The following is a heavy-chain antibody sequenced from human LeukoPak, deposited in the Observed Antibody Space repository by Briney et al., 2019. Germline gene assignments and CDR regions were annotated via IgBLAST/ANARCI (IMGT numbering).Heavy chain of an antibody. V-gene: IGHV3-23*01. D-gene: IGHD6-19*01. CDR1: GFSFSIYA. Sequence: TGGSLTLSCAASGFSFSIYAVSWLRQAPGKGLEWVSAMSGSGASTYYADSVKGRFAISRHNSKNTLYLQMNSLRAEDTALYYCAKDSGCAFYYWGQGAQLTVSS. J-gene: IGHJ4*02. CDR3: AKDSGCAFYY. CDR2: MSGSGAST.